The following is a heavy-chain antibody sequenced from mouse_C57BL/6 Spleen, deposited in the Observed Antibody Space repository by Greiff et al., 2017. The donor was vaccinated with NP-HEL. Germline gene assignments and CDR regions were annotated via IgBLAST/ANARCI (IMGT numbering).Heavy chain of an antibody. Sequence: QVQLKQPGAELVRPGSSVKLSCKASGYTFTSYWMHWVKQRPIQGLEWIGNIDPSDSETHYNQKFKDKATLTVDKSSSTAYMQLSSLTSEDSAVYYCARWGGYDYFDYWGQGTTLTVSS. D-gene: IGHD2-2*01. CDR3: ARWGGYDYFDY. V-gene: IGHV1-52*01. J-gene: IGHJ2*01. CDR2: IDPSDSET. CDR1: GYTFTSYW.